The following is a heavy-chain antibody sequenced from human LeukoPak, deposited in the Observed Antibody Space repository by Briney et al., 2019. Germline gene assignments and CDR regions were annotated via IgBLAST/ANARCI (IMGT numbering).Heavy chain of an antibody. CDR1: GFTVSSNY. CDR3: AKDPTAYCSSTSCYNGPFDY. CDR2: IYSGGST. D-gene: IGHD2-2*02. V-gene: IGHV3-66*01. J-gene: IGHJ4*02. Sequence: GGSLRLSCAASGFTVSSNYMSWVRQAPGKGLEWVSVIYSGGSTYYADSVKGRFTISRDNSKNTLYLQMNSLRAEDTAVYYCAKDPTAYCSSTSCYNGPFDYWGQGTLVTASS.